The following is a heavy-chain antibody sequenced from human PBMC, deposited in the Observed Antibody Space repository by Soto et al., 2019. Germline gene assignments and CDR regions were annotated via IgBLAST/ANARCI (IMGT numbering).Heavy chain of an antibody. CDR2: FSAGGRA. J-gene: IGHJ4*02. V-gene: IGHV3-23*01. CDR1: GFSFSNYA. CDR3: AKESLPEHYGDTLFDY. D-gene: IGHD4-17*01. Sequence: EVQLLESGGGLVQPGGSLRLSCEASGFSFSNYALSWVRQSPGKGLEWVSTFSAGGRAYYADSVKGRSTIAKDTSKNTLHLQASSLRAEDTAVYYCAKESLPEHYGDTLFDYWGQGTRVTVSS.